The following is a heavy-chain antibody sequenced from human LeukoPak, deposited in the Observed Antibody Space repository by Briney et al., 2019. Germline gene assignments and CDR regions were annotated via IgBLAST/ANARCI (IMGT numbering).Heavy chain of an antibody. CDR3: VRQDDIVGANTLVH. J-gene: IGHJ4*02. V-gene: IGHV4-59*08. CDR2: IYYSGST. CDR1: GGSISSYY. D-gene: IGHD1-26*01. Sequence: SETLSLTCTVSGGSISSYYWSWIRQPPGKGLEWIGYIYYSGSTNYNPSLKSRVTISVDTSNNQVSLKLRSVTAADTAVYYCVRQDDIVGANTLVHWGQGILVTVSS.